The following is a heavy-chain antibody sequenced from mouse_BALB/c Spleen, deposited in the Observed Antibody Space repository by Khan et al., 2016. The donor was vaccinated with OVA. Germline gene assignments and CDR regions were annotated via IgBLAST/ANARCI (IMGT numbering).Heavy chain of an antibody. CDR1: GFTFSSYG. V-gene: IGHV5-6-3*01. CDR2: INSNGGST. J-gene: IGHJ2*01. Sequence: EGELVESGGGLVQPGGSLKLSCAASGFTFSSYGMSWVRQTPDKRLELVATINSNGGSTYYPDSVKGRFTISRDNAKNTLYLQMSSLKSEDTAMYYCARMARTINWGQGTTLTVSS. CDR3: ARMARTIN.